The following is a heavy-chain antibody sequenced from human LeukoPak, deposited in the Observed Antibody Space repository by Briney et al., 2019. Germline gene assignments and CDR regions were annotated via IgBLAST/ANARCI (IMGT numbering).Heavy chain of an antibody. J-gene: IGHJ4*02. Sequence: GGSLRLSCALSGFTLSSDNMNWVRQAPGKGLEGFSYISSSSSPIHYARSVKGRFNIYRDNAQNPLYLQMNSLRAEDTAVYYCARGETFDYWGQGTLVTVSS. V-gene: IGHV3-48*01. CDR1: GFTLSSDN. CDR3: ARGETFDY. CDR2: ISSSSSPI. D-gene: IGHD3-16*01.